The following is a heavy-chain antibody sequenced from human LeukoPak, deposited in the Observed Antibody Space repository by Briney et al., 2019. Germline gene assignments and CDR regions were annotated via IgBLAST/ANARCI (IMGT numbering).Heavy chain of an antibody. CDR3: AKEMLDSSGYTVGFDY. CDR2: ISGSGGST. Sequence: AGGSLRLSCAASGFTFSSYAMSWVRQAPGKGLEWVSAISGSGGSTNYADSVKGRFTISRDSSKNMVYLQMNSLRAEDTAIYYCAKEMLDSSGYTVGFDYWGQGALVTVSS. J-gene: IGHJ4*02. V-gene: IGHV3-23*01. D-gene: IGHD3-22*01. CDR1: GFTFSSYA.